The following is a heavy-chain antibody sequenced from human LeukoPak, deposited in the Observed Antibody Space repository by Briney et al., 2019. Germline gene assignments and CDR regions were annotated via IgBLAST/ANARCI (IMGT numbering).Heavy chain of an antibody. CDR2: IYYSGGT. D-gene: IGHD6-19*01. CDR1: GGSISSYY. Sequence: PSETLSLTCTVSGGSISSYYWSWIRQPPGKGLEWIGYIYYSGGTNYNPSLKSRVTISVDTSKNQFSLKLSSVTAADTAVYYCATLEYSSGWYAFDYWGQGTLVTVSS. J-gene: IGHJ4*02. V-gene: IGHV4-59*01. CDR3: ATLEYSSGWYAFDY.